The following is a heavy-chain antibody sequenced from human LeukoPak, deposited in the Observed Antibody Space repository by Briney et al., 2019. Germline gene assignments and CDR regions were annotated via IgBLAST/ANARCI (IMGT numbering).Heavy chain of an antibody. Sequence: GESLMISCKASGNSFTNFWIGWVRQLPGKGLEWMGFVYPGDSETGYSPSFQGQVTISADKSISTAYLQWSSLKASDSGMYYCACGTGVALRGAHWGQGTLVTVSS. D-gene: IGHD1-26*01. CDR3: ACGTGVALRGAH. V-gene: IGHV5-51*01. CDR1: GNSFTNFW. CDR2: VYPGDSET. J-gene: IGHJ4*02.